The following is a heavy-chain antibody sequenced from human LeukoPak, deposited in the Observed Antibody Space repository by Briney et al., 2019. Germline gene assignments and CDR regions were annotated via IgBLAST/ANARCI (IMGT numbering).Heavy chain of an antibody. J-gene: IGHJ4*02. D-gene: IGHD5-24*01. V-gene: IGHV3-7*04. CDR1: GFTFSSHW. Sequence: PGGSLRLSCAASGFTFSSHWMSWVRQAPGKGLEWVANIKQDGSEKYYVDSVKSRFTISRDNAENSLYLQMNSLRAEDTAVYYCARERGWPLHYFDYWGQGTLVTVSS. CDR2: IKQDGSEK. CDR3: ARERGWPLHYFDY.